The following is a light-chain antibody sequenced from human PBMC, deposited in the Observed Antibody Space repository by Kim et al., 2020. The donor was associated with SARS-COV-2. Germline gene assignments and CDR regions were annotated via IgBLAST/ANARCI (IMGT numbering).Light chain of an antibody. V-gene: IGLV6-57*01. CDR3: QSYDDFNRV. CDR1: SGSIASSY. CDR2: EDN. Sequence: GQTVTISCTRSSGSIASSYVQWYQQRPGSSPTTLIYEDNQRTPGVPERFSGSVDSSSNSASLTISGLKTEDEADYFCQSYDDFNRVFGGGTQLTVL. J-gene: IGLJ3*02.